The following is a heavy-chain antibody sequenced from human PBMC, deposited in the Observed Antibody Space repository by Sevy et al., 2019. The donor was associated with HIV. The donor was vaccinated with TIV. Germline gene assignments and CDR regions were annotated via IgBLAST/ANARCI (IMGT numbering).Heavy chain of an antibody. CDR1: GFTFSSYS. V-gene: IGHV3-21*01. Sequence: GGSLRLSCAASGFTFSSYSMNRVRQAPGKGLEWVSSISSSSSYIYYADSVKGRFTISRDNAKNSLYLQMNSLRAEDTAVYYCAGDLGDCTGGSCYPFDYWGQGTLVTVSS. D-gene: IGHD2-15*01. CDR3: AGDLGDCTGGSCYPFDY. J-gene: IGHJ4*02. CDR2: ISSSSSYI.